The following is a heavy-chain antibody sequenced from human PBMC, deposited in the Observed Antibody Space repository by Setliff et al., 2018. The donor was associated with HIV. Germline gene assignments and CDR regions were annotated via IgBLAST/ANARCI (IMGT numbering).Heavy chain of an antibody. Sequence: ASVKVSCKASGYTFTNYAMNWLRQAPGQGLEWMGWIDTNTGNPTYAQGFTGRFVFSLDTSVSTAFLQISTLKAEDTAVYYCARLSPYGDYILFQYWGQGTQVTVSS. CDR2: IDTNTGNP. D-gene: IGHD4-17*01. V-gene: IGHV7-4-1*02. CDR1: GYTFTNYA. CDR3: ARLSPYGDYILFQY. J-gene: IGHJ4*02.